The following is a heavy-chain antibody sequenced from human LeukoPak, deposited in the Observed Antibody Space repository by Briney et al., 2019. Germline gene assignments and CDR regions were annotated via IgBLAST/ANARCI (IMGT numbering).Heavy chain of an antibody. CDR1: GGSFSGYY. J-gene: IGHJ4*02. CDR2: INHSGST. V-gene: IGHV4-34*01. D-gene: IGHD6-13*01. CDR3: ARGRRGYSSRLPFDY. Sequence: SETLSLTCAVYGGSFSGYYWSWIHQPPGKGLEWIGEINHSGSTNYNPSLKSRVTISVDTSKNQFSLKLSSVTAADTAVYYCARGRRGYSSRLPFDYWGQGTLVTVSS.